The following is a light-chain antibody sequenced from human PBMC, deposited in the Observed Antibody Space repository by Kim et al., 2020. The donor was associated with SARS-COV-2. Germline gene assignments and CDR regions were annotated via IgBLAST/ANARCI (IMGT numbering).Light chain of an antibody. CDR3: QHRNCPSAT. CDR1: QNIGSS. V-gene: IGKV3-11*01. CDR2: GAS. J-gene: IGKJ1*01. Sequence: PGDGDTLTCRASQNIGSSLAWYRQNPGQAPRLLIHGASIRATGIPARFSGSGSGTDFTLTINSLEPEDFAVYYCQHRNCPSATFGQGTRVDIK.